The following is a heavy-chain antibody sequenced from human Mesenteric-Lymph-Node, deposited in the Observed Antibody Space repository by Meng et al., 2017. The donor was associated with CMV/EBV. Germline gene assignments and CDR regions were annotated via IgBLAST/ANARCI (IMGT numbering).Heavy chain of an antibody. CDR1: GFTFSSYS. CDR2: ISSSSSYI. J-gene: IGHJ6*02. V-gene: IGHV3-21*01. CDR3: ARGGAGYYNYYGMDV. D-gene: IGHD3-16*01. Sequence: GGSLRLSCAASGFTFSSYSMNWVRQAPGKGLEWVSSISSSSSYIYYADSVKGRFTISRDNAKNSLYLQMNSLRAEDTAVYYCARGGAGYYNYYGMDVWGQGTTVTVSS.